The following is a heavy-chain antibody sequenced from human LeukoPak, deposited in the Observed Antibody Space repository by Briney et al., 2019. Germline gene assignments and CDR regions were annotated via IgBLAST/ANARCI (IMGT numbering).Heavy chain of an antibody. J-gene: IGHJ4*02. V-gene: IGHV3-53*04. D-gene: IGHD3-9*01. CDR3: AASRYDILTGYYPLHY. CDR1: GFTVSSNY. Sequence: GGSLRLSCAASGFTVSSNYMSWVRQAPGKGLEWVSVIYSGGNTYYADSVKGRFTISRHNSENTLYLQMDSLRAEDTAVYYCAASRYDILTGYYPLHYWGQGTLVTVSS. CDR2: IYSGGNT.